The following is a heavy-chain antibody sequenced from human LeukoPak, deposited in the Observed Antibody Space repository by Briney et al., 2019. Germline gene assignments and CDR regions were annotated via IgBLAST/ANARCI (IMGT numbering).Heavy chain of an antibody. D-gene: IGHD6-19*01. J-gene: IGHJ4*02. CDR3: ARDVLSGCLDY. Sequence: GWSLRLSCAASGFTFSIYTMNWVRQAPGKGLEWVSSISSGSDSIYYADSVKGRFTISRDNAKNSLSLQMNSLGAEDTAVYYCARDVLSGCLDYWGQGTLVSVSS. CDR1: GFTFSIYT. V-gene: IGHV3-21*01. CDR2: ISSGSDSI.